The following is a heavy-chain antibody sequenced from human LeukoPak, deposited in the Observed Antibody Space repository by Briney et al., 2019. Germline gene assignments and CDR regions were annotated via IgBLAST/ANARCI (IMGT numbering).Heavy chain of an antibody. CDR3: VKALYYYDSGSLREYYFDY. D-gene: IGHD3-10*01. CDR2: ISSNGGST. Sequence: GGSLRLSCAASGFTFSSYWMHWVRQAPGKGLEYVSAISSNGGSTYYADSVKGRFTISRDNSKNTLYLQMSSLRAEDTAVYYCVKALYYYDSGSLREYYFDYWGQGTLVTVSS. CDR1: GFTFSSYW. J-gene: IGHJ4*02. V-gene: IGHV3-64D*06.